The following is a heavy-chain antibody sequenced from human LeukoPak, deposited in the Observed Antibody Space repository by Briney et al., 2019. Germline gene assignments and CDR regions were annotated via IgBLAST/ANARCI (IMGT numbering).Heavy chain of an antibody. CDR1: GGSFTDYY. CDR2: IHHNAST. V-gene: IGHV4-34*01. J-gene: IGHJ6*02. Sequence: SETLSLTCAVYGGSFTDYYWSWIRQAPGKGLEWIGRIHHNASTSYNPSLWGRVSISADTSKKQLSLKLTSVTAADTAVFYCARGPVRDDGLTGISYYYGFDVWGQGTTVTVSS. CDR3: ARGPVRDDGLTGISYYYGFDV. D-gene: IGHD3-9*01.